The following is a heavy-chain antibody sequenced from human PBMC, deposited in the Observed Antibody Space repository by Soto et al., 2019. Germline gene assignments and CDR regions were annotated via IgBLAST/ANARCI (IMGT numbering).Heavy chain of an antibody. V-gene: IGHV1-69*01. J-gene: IGHJ5*02. Sequence: QVQLVQSGAEVKKPGSSVKVSCKASGGTFSSYAISWVRQAPGQGLEWMGGIIPIFGTANYAQKFQGRVMITADESTSTAYMELSSLRSEDTAVYYCAREGGYCSGGSCYSGWFDPWGQGTLVTVSS. CDR2: IIPIFGTA. CDR3: AREGGYCSGGSCYSGWFDP. CDR1: GGTFSSYA. D-gene: IGHD2-15*01.